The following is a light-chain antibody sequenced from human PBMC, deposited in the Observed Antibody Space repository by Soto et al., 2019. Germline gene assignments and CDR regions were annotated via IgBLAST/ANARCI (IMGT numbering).Light chain of an antibody. V-gene: IGKV1-5*03. J-gene: IGKJ1*01. Sequence: DIQMTQSPSTLSASVGDRVTITCRASQSINNWLAWSQQKPGKAPKLLIYEASSLESGVPSRFTGSGSGTEFTRTIRILQPDDFGPYCCHRYNVSLDAFGQGTKVE. CDR2: EAS. CDR1: QSINNW. CDR3: HRYNVSLDA.